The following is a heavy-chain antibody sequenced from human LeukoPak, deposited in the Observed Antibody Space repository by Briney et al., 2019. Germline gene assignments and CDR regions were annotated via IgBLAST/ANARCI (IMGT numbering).Heavy chain of an antibody. V-gene: IGHV3-30*18. CDR1: GFTFSSYG. J-gene: IGHJ4*02. D-gene: IGHD1-14*01. CDR2: ISYDGSNK. Sequence: PGGSLRLSCAAPGFTFSSYGMHWVRQAPGKGLEWVAVISYDGSNKYYADSVKGRFTISRDNSKNTLYLQMNSLRAEDTAVYYCAKSTGTSPDYWGQGTLVTVSS. CDR3: AKSTGTSPDY.